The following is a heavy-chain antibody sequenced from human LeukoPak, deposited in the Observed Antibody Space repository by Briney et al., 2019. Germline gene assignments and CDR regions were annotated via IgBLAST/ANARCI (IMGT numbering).Heavy chain of an antibody. CDR3: AREDILTGYYRAHFDY. D-gene: IGHD3-9*01. CDR2: ISSNGGGT. CDR1: GFTFSSYA. Sequence: GGSLRLSCAASGFTFSSYAMHWVRQAPGQGLEYVSAISSNGGGTYYANSVKGRFTISRDNSKNTLYLQMGSLRAEDMAVYYCAREDILTGYYRAHFDYWGQGTLVTVSS. V-gene: IGHV3-64*01. J-gene: IGHJ4*02.